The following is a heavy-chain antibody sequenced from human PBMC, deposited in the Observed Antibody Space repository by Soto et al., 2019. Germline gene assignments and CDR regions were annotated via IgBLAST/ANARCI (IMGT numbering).Heavy chain of an antibody. J-gene: IGHJ5*02. CDR1: GYTFTSYG. CDR2: ISAYNGNT. Sequence: ASVKVSCKASGYTFTSYGISWVRQAPGQGLEWMGWISAYNGNTNYAQKLQGRVTMTTDTSTSTAYMELRSLRSDDTAVYYCASVSLHSAIFNGYLTNWFDTWGQGPLVPVSS. V-gene: IGHV1-18*04. CDR3: ASVSLHSAIFNGYLTNWFDT. D-gene: IGHD3-9*01.